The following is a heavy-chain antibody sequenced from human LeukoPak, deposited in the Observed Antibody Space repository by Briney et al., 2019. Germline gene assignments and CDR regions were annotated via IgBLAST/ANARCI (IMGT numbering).Heavy chain of an antibody. D-gene: IGHD6-19*01. V-gene: IGHV3-30*18. J-gene: IGHJ6*02. CDR2: ISYDGSNK. CDR3: AKDSYYSGWYLNYYYGMDV. Sequence: PGRSLRLSCAASGFTFSSYGMHWVRQAPGNGLEWVAVISYDGSNKYYADSVKGRFTISRDNSKNTLYLQMNSLRAEDTAVYYCAKDSYYSGWYLNYYYGMDVWGQGTTVTVS. CDR1: GFTFSSYG.